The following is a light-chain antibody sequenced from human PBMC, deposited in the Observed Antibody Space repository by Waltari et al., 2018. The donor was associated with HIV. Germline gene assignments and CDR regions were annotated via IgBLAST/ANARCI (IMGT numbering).Light chain of an antibody. Sequence: QSALTQPASVSGSPGQSVTISCTGTSNDIGPYNYVSWYQQHPDRVPRLIIYEVNKRPAGVPDRFSGSKSGNTASLTVSGLQAEDEADYYCTSYAGSNNLVVFGGGTKLTVL. CDR1: SNDIGPYNY. J-gene: IGLJ3*02. CDR2: EVN. V-gene: IGLV2-8*01. CDR3: TSYAGSNNLVV.